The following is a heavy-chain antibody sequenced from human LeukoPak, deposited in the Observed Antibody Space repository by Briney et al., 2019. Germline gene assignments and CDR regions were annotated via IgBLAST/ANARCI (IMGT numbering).Heavy chain of an antibody. Sequence: PGRSLRLSCAASGFTFSSYWMHWVRQAPGKGLVWVSRINSDGSATTYADSVKGRFTISRDNAKNTLYLQMNSLRAEDTAVYYCARVRETHYNFWGGYYKGVDYWGQGTLVTVSS. CDR1: GFTFSSYW. CDR2: INSDGSAT. D-gene: IGHD3-3*01. CDR3: ARVRETHYNFWGGYYKGVDY. V-gene: IGHV3-74*01. J-gene: IGHJ4*02.